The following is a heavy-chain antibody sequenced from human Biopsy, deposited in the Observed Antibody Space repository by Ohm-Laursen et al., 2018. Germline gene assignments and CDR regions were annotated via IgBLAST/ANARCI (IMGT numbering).Heavy chain of an antibody. CDR3: ARDIMNRIAGLVARSDVFDV. CDR1: GYAVNDYF. D-gene: IGHD3-16*01. Sequence: SVKVSCKGSGYAVNDYFLHWLRQAPGQGPEWMGWISPNSGGTNYAQKFQGRVTMTTDTSTSTVYLELRRPISDDTAVYYCARDIMNRIAGLVARSDVFDVWGQGTLVTVSS. V-gene: IGHV1-2*02. J-gene: IGHJ3*01. CDR2: ISPNSGGT.